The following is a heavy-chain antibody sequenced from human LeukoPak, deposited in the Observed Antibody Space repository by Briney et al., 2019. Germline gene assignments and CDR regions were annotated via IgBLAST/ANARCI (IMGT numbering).Heavy chain of an antibody. CDR2: ISYDGSNK. CDR1: GFTFSSYA. D-gene: IGHD1-26*01. V-gene: IGHV3-30-3*01. J-gene: IGHJ3*02. Sequence: PGGSLRLSCAASGFTFSSYAMHWVRQAPGKGLEWVAVISYDGSNKYYADSVKGRFTISRDNSKNTLYLQMNSLRAEDTAVYYCARGKGGATEAFDIWGQGTMVTVSS. CDR3: ARGKGGATEAFDI.